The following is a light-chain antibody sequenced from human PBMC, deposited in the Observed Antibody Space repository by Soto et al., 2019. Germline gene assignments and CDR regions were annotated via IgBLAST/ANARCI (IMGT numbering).Light chain of an antibody. CDR3: QQRTNRPSST. J-gene: IGKJ5*01. Sequence: DIVLTQSPATLSLSPGERATLSCRASQSVRSYLAWYQQKPGQAPRLLIHDASSRATGIPARFSGSGSGTDFTLTISSLEPEDFAVYYCQQRTNRPSSTFGQGTRLEIK. CDR1: QSVRSY. CDR2: DAS. V-gene: IGKV3-11*01.